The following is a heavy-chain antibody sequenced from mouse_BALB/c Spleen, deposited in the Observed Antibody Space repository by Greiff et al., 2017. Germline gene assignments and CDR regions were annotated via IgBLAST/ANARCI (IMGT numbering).Heavy chain of an antibody. J-gene: IGHJ4*01. CDR1: GYSITSGYS. V-gene: IGHV3-1*02. CDR2: IHYSGST. D-gene: IGHD4-1*01. Sequence: EVHLVESGPDLVKPSQSLSLTCTVTGYSITSGYSWHWILQFPGNKLEWMGYIHYSGSTNYNPSLKSRISITRDTSKNQFFLQLNSVTTEDTATYYCARYWDYYAMDYWGQGTSVTVSS. CDR3: ARYWDYYAMDY.